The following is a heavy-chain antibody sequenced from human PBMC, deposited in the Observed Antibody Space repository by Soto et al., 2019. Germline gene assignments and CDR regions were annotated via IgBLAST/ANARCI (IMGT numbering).Heavy chain of an antibody. CDR2: IYYSGST. V-gene: IGHV4-39*01. CDR1: GGSISSSSYY. CDR3: AIHPLTGGQLELLHDAFDI. Sequence: QLQLQESGPGLVKPSETLSLTCTVSGGSISSSSYYWGWIRQPPGKGLEWIGSIYYSGSTYYNPSLKSRVTISLDTSKNKFSLKLSSVTAADTAVYYCAIHPLTGGQLELLHDAFDIWGKGTMVTVSS. D-gene: IGHD1-7*01. J-gene: IGHJ3*02.